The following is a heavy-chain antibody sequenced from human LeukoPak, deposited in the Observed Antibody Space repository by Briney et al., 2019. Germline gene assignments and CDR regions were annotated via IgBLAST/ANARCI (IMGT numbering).Heavy chain of an antibody. CDR2: ISGSGGST. V-gene: IGHV3-23*01. D-gene: IGHD2-15*01. CDR1: GFTFSSYA. J-gene: IGHJ4*02. CDR3: AKDQAYCSGGSCYSSFDY. Sequence: PGGSLRLSCAASGFTFSSYAMSWVRHAPGKGLEWVSGISGSGGSTYYADSVKGRFTISRDNSKNTLYLQMNSLRAEDTAVYYCAKDQAYCSGGSCYSSFDYWGQGTLVTVSS.